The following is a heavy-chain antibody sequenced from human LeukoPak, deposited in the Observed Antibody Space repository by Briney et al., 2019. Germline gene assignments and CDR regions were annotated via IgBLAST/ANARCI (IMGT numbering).Heavy chain of an antibody. V-gene: IGHV7-4-1*02. D-gene: IGHD6-19*01. J-gene: IGHJ6*02. CDR1: GYTFTSYA. CDR2: INTNTGNP. CDR3: ARGLDGPYRYGMDV. Sequence: VASMKVSCKASGYTFTSYAMNWVRQAPGQGLEWMGWINTNTGNPTYAQGLTGRFVFSLDTSVSTAYLQISSLKAEDTAVYYCARGLDGPYRYGMDVWGQGTTVTVSS.